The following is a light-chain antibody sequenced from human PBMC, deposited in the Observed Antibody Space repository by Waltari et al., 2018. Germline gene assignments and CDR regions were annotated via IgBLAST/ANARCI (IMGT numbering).Light chain of an antibody. Sequence: QSVLTQPPSASGTPGQRVTISCSGSSSNIGSNSVNWYQQLPGTAPKLLIYGNYQRPSGVPDRVSGSKSCTSASLAISGLQSEDEADYYCAAWDDSLNGVVFGGGTKLTV. J-gene: IGLJ2*01. V-gene: IGLV1-44*01. CDR1: SSNIGSNS. CDR2: GNY. CDR3: AAWDDSLNGVV.